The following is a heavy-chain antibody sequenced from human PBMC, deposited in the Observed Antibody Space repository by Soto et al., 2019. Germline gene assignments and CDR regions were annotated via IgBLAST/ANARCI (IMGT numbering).Heavy chain of an antibody. CDR1: GGSMSSPNW. D-gene: IGHD3-10*01. J-gene: IGHJ4*02. Sequence: QVRLQESGPGLVKPSGTLSLTCLVSGGSMSSPNWWTWVRQAPVKGLEWIAEIHHSGATNYSPSLKSRADISIDKSNNHFSHQLTSVTAADTAVYYCATGSPYYYGAGGMWDSWGRGALVTVSS. CDR2: IHHSGAT. V-gene: IGHV4-4*02. CDR3: ATGSPYYYGAGGMWDS.